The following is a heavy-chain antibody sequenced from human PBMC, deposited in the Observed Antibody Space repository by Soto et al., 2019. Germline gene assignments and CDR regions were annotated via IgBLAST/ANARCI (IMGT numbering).Heavy chain of an antibody. D-gene: IGHD2-15*01. CDR2: INSDGSST. CDR1: GFTFSSYW. J-gene: IGHJ5*02. V-gene: IGHV3-74*01. CDR3: ARGCSGGSCYPTT. Sequence: PGGSLRLSCAASGFTFSSYWMHCVRQAPGKGLVWVSRINSDGSSTSYADSVKGRFTISRDNAKNTLYLQMNSLRAEDTAVYYCARGCSGGSCYPTTWGQGTLVTVSS.